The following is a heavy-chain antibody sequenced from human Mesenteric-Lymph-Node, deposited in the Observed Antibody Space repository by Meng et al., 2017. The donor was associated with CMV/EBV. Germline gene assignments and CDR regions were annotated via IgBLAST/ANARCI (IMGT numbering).Heavy chain of an antibody. CDR3: AKGGRSSGYLVVDEYYFDY. J-gene: IGHJ4*02. Sequence: GGSLRLSCAASGFTFSSYSMNWVRQAPGKGLEWVSSISSSSSYIYYADSVKGRFTISRDNSKNTLFLQMNNLRAEDTAMYYCAKGGRSSGYLVVDEYYFDYWGQGTLVTVSS. CDR2: ISSSSSYI. D-gene: IGHD3-22*01. CDR1: GFTFSSYS. V-gene: IGHV3-21*04.